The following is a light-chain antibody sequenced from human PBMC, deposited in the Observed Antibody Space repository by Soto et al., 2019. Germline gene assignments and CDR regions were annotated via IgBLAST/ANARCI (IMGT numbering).Light chain of an antibody. V-gene: IGKV1-9*01. CDR2: AAS. CDR1: QGISSY. Sequence: RQSPATLSVSPGEGATLSCRASQGISSYLAWYQQKPGKAPKLLIYAASTLQSGVPSRFSGSGSGTEFTLTISSLQPEDVATYYCRNYNSAPTWTFGQGTKVDI. CDR3: RNYNSAPTWT. J-gene: IGKJ1*01.